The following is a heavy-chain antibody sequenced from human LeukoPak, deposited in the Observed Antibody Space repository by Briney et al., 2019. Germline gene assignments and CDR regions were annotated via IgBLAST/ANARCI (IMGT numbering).Heavy chain of an antibody. CDR3: ARLGSGSYFDY. D-gene: IGHD1-26*01. Sequence: SVTVSLTCTVSTGSISTSSYYWGWLRQPPGKGLEWIGSIYNSGSTHNIPSRKTLAPISVDTSKNQCSLKLSSVTAADTAVYYWARLGSGSYFDYWGQGTLLTVSS. V-gene: IGHV4-39*01. CDR2: IYNSGST. CDR1: TGSISTSSYY. J-gene: IGHJ4*02.